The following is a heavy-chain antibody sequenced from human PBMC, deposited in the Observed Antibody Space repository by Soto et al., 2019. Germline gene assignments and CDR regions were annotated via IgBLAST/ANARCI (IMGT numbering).Heavy chain of an antibody. CDR1: GYTFSNYG. V-gene: IGHV1-18*01. CDR3: AGESSGYPRGP. D-gene: IGHD3-22*01. J-gene: IGHJ5*02. Sequence: QLVQSGAEVKKPGASVNVSCKASGYTFSNYGISWVRQAPGQGRAWMGWISAYNGDTKYAQKFQGRVTMTTDTSTSTAYREVTSLTSDDTAVYYCAGESSGYPRGPWGQGSVVTVSS. CDR2: ISAYNGDT.